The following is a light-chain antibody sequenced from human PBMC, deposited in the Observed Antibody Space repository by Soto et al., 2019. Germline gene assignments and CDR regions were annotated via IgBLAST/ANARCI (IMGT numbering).Light chain of an antibody. Sequence: DIQLTQSPSVLSASVGDTVTITCRASQALSNYLAWYQQKPGKAPNLLIYTGSSLQSGVPSRFSGSGSGTDFTLTISSLQPEDFATYYCQQYNSYPRTFGQGTRLEIK. V-gene: IGKV1-9*01. CDR1: QALSNY. CDR2: TGS. CDR3: QQYNSYPRT. J-gene: IGKJ5*01.